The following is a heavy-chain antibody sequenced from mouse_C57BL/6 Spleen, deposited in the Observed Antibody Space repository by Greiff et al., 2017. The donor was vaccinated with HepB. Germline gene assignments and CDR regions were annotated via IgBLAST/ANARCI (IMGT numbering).Heavy chain of an antibody. CDR1: GYTFTSYW. J-gene: IGHJ2*01. Sequence: QVQLQQPGAELVRPGTSVKLSCKASGYTFTSYWMHWVKQRPGQGLEWIGVIDPSDSYTNYNQKFKGKATLTVDTSSNTAYMQLSSLTSEDSAVYYCARRGRYFDYWGKGTTLTVSS. CDR3: ARRGRYFDY. CDR2: IDPSDSYT. V-gene: IGHV1-59*01.